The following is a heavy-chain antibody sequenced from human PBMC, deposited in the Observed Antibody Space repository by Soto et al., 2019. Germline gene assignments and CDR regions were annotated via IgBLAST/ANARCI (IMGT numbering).Heavy chain of an antibody. CDR1: GGSISSYY. Sequence: SETLSLTCTVSGGSISSYYWSWIRQPPGKGLEWIGYIYYSGSTNYNPSLKSRVTISVDTSKNQFSLKLSSVTAADTAVYYCARDSSGYRGGIGYWGQGAPVTVSS. V-gene: IGHV4-59*01. CDR2: IYYSGST. D-gene: IGHD3-22*01. CDR3: ARDSSGYRGGIGY. J-gene: IGHJ4*02.